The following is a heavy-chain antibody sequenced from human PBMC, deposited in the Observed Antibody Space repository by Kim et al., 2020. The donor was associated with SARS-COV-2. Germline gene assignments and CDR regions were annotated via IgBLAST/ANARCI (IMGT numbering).Heavy chain of an antibody. CDR2: ISSSSSYI. V-gene: IGHV3-21*01. CDR3: ARVRRGRSDAFDI. CDR1: GFTFSSYS. J-gene: IGHJ3*02. D-gene: IGHD3-16*01. Sequence: GGSLRLSCAASGFTFSSYSMNWVRQAPGKGLEWVSSISSSSSYIYYADSVKGRFTISRDNAKNSLYLQMNSLRAEDTAVYYCARVRRGRSDAFDIWGQGTMVTVSS.